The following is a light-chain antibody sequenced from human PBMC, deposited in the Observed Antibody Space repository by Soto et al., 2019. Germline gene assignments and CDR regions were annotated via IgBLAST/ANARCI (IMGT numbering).Light chain of an antibody. CDR2: DAS. CDR3: QQYDDWPLT. CDR1: QSVSSY. V-gene: IGKV3-11*01. J-gene: IGKJ5*01. Sequence: EIVLTQSPATLSLSPGERATLSCRASQSVSSYLAWYQQKPGQAPRLLIYDASNRATGIPDRFSGSGSGTEFTLTISSLQSEDFAVYYCQQYDDWPLTFGQGTRLEIK.